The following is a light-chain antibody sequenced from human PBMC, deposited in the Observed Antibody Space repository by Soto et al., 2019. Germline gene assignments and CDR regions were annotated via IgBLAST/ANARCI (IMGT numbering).Light chain of an antibody. J-gene: IGKJ1*01. CDR3: LQDYDYPRT. CDR1: QGIRND. V-gene: IGKV1-6*01. CDR2: TTS. Sequence: AIQMTQSPSSLSASVGDRVTITCRAIQGIRNDLSWYQQKPGKAPKLLIYTTSSLQGGVPSRFSGSGSGADFTLTISSLQPEDFATYFCLQDYDYPRTFGQGTKVEIK.